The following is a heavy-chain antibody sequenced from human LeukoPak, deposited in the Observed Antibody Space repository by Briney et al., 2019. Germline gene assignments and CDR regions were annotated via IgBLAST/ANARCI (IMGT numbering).Heavy chain of an antibody. D-gene: IGHD3-3*02. CDR2: INPNSGGT. V-gene: IGHV1-2*02. Sequence: ALVKVSCKASGYTFTGYYIHWVRQAPGQGLEWMGWINPNSGGTNYAQKFQGRVTMTRDTSISTAYMELSRLRSDDTAVYYCASLAIFGVVTDNFDYWGQGTLVTVPS. CDR1: GYTFTGYY. J-gene: IGHJ4*02. CDR3: ASLAIFGVVTDNFDY.